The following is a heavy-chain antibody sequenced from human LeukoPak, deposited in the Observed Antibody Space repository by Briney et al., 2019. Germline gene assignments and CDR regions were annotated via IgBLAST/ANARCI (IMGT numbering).Heavy chain of an antibody. J-gene: IGHJ4*02. CDR1: GGSIRSHY. CDR2: IYYSGST. Sequence: SETLSLTCTVSGGSIRSHYWSWIRQPPGKGLEWIGCIYYSGSTNYNPSLKSRVTISVDTSKNQFSLKLSSVTAADTAVYYCARDRGDYDSSGYYGYFDYWGQGALVTVSS. D-gene: IGHD3-22*01. V-gene: IGHV4-59*11. CDR3: ARDRGDYDSSGYYGYFDY.